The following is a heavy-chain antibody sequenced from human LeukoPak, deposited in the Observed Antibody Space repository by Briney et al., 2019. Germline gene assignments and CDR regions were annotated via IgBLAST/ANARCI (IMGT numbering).Heavy chain of an antibody. Sequence: SETLSLTCTVSGGSISSYYWSWIRQPPGKGLEWIGYIYYSGSTNYNPSLKSRVTISVDTSKNQFSLKLSSVTAADTAVYYCARDVLRDGYNTFDYWGQGTLVTVSS. CDR1: GGSISSYY. CDR2: IYYSGST. CDR3: ARDVLRDGYNTFDY. D-gene: IGHD5-24*01. V-gene: IGHV4-59*01. J-gene: IGHJ4*02.